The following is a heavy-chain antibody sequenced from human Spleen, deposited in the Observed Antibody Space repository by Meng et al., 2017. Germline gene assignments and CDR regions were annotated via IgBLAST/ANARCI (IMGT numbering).Heavy chain of an antibody. CDR2: INHSGST. CDR3: ASGRGSYRFFDY. V-gene: IGHV4-34*01. Sequence: QVQLQQWGAGLLTPSETLSLTCAVYGGSFSGYYWSWIRQPPGKGLEWIGEINHSGSTNYNPSLKSRVTIPVDTSKNQFSLKLSSVTAADTAVYYCASGRGSYRFFDYWGQGTLVTVSS. CDR1: GGSFSGYY. J-gene: IGHJ4*02. D-gene: IGHD1-26*01.